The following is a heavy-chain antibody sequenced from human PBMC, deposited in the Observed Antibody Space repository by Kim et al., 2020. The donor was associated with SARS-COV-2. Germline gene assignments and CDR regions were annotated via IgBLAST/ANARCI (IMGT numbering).Heavy chain of an antibody. CDR1: GFTFSSYS. D-gene: IGHD1-26*01. CDR3: ARDQLIRVGATMSAFDI. Sequence: GGSLRLSCAASGFTFSSYSMNWVRQAPGKGLEWVSYISSSSSTIYYADSVKGRFTISRDNAKNSLYLQMNSLRDEDTAVYYCARDQLIRVGATMSAFDIWGQGTMVTVSS. V-gene: IGHV3-48*02. J-gene: IGHJ3*02. CDR2: ISSSSSTI.